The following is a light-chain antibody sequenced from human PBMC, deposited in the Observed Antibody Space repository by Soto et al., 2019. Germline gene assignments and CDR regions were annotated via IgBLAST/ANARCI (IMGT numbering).Light chain of an antibody. J-gene: IGKJ4*01. CDR2: SAS. CDR1: QGISGY. Sequence: IQLTQSPSFLSASVGDRVTITCRASQGISGYLAWYQQKPGKAPDLLIYSASTLQSGVPLRFSGRGSGTEFTLTISGLQPDDFATYYCQQLNSYPYTFGGGTEVEIK. V-gene: IGKV1-9*01. CDR3: QQLNSYPYT.